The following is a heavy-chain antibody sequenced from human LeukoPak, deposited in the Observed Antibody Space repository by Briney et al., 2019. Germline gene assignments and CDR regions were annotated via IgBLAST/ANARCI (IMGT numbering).Heavy chain of an antibody. D-gene: IGHD3-10*01. CDR2: IFHTGHT. V-gene: IGHV4-30-2*01. CDR3: ARGFYGSGSQFDY. CDR1: GGSISSGYYP. Sequence: SQTLSLTCAVSGGSISSGYYPWIWIPPPPGKGLEGVGYIFHTGHTSYNPSLKSRVTISVDMSKNQLSLKLSSVTAADTAVYYCARGFYGSGSQFDYWGQGTLVTVSS. J-gene: IGHJ4*02.